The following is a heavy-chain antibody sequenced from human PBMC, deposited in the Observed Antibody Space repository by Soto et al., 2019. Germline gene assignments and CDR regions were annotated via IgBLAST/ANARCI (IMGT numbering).Heavy chain of an antibody. CDR1: GFTFSSYA. J-gene: IGHJ4*02. Sequence: PGGSLRLSCAASGFTFSSYAMSWVRQAPGKGLEWVSAISGSGGSTYYADSVKCRFTISRDNSKNTLYLQMYSLRAEDTAVYYCAKSYDILTGYFDYWGQGTLVTVSS. V-gene: IGHV3-23*01. CDR3: AKSYDILTGYFDY. CDR2: ISGSGGST. D-gene: IGHD3-9*01.